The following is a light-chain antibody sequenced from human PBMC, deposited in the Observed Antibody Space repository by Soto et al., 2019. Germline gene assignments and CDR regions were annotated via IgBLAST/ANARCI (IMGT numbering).Light chain of an antibody. Sequence: EIVLTQSPGTLSLSPGERATLSCRASQSVSNNYLAWYQQKPGQAPRLLIYGASSRATGIPDRFSGSGSGTDFTLTITRLEPEDFAVYYCQQFGGSSRTFGQGTKVDIK. J-gene: IGKJ1*01. CDR3: QQFGGSSRT. V-gene: IGKV3-20*01. CDR1: QSVSNNY. CDR2: GAS.